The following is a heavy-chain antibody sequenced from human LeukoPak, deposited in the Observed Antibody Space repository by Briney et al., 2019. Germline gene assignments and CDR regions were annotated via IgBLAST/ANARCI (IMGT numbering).Heavy chain of an antibody. V-gene: IGHV7-4-1*02. CDR2: INTNTGNP. Sequence: ASVKVSCKASGYTFTNYAMNWVRQAPGQGLEWMGWINTNTGNPTYAQGFTGRFVFSLDTSVSTAYLQISSLKAEDTAVYYCARDYGDYVGDWFDPWGQGTLVTISS. D-gene: IGHD4-17*01. CDR1: GYTFTNYA. CDR3: ARDYGDYVGDWFDP. J-gene: IGHJ5*02.